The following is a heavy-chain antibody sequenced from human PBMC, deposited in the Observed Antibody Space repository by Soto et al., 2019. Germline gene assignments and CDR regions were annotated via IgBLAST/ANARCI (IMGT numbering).Heavy chain of an antibody. CDR1: GGSGSSGSYY. D-gene: IGHD3-22*01. CDR2: VCYNGTT. Sequence: QVQLHESGPGLVKASETLSLTCTVSGGSGSSGSYYWSWIRQPPGKGLEHIGYVCYNGTTNYHPSLKRRVTMSVDTSRDQFSLRLSSVTAPDTAFYYCARGVTMITGFDYWGQGSLVTVSS. CDR3: ARGVTMITGFDY. V-gene: IGHV4-61*01. J-gene: IGHJ4*02.